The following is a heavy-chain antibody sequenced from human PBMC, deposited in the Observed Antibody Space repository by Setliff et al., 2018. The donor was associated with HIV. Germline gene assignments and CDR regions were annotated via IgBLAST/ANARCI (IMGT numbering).Heavy chain of an antibody. Sequence: ASVKVSCKASGYTFTAYYIHWVRQAPGHGHQLMGRIEPSSGGTNYIQKFQGRVTITRDTSIYTVYMELTGLTSDDTAVYYCARQDHSSVNSGSLYAFDVWGQGTMVTVS. CDR1: GYTFTAYY. CDR3: ARQDHSSVNSGSLYAFDV. D-gene: IGHD3-22*01. V-gene: IGHV1-2*06. J-gene: IGHJ3*01. CDR2: IEPSSGGT.